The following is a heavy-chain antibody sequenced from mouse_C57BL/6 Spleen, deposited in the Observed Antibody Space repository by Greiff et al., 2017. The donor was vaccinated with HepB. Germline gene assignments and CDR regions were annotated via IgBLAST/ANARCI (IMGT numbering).Heavy chain of an antibody. CDR2: ISNGRGST. D-gene: IGHD2-3*01. V-gene: IGHV5-12*01. CDR1: GFTFSDYY. J-gene: IGHJ4*01. Sequence: EVKLMESGGGLVQPGGSLKLSCAASGFTFSDYYMYWVRQTPEKRLEWVAYISNGRGSTYYPDTVKGRFTISRDNAKNTLYLQMSRLKSEDTAMYYCARQRDGYYLYAMDYWGQGTSVTVSS. CDR3: ARQRDGYYLYAMDY.